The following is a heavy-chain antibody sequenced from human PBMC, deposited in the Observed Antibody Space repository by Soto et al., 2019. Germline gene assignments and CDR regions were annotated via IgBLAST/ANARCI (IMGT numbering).Heavy chain of an antibody. J-gene: IGHJ3*02. CDR1: GGTFSSSA. CDR3: ARTETAGHKGFDI. CDR2: IIPTFGTS. Sequence: QVQLEQSGAEVRKPGSSVKVSCKASGGTFSSSAINWLRQAPGQGPEWMGGIIPTFGTSNYIPKLRGRVTITADTSTNTAYMEVSSLTSEDTAMYYGARTETAGHKGFDIWGQGTRVTVSA. D-gene: IGHD6-19*01. V-gene: IGHV1-69*06.